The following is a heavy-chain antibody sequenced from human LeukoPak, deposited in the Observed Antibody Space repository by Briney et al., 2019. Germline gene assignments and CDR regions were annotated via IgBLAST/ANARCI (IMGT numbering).Heavy chain of an antibody. J-gene: IGHJ4*02. V-gene: IGHV3-23*01. CDR3: AKHGVVWGSYRYLDY. Sequence: GGSLRLSCAASGFTFSSYAMSWVRQAPGKGLEWVSAISGSGGSTYYADSVKGRFTISRDNSKNTLYLQMNSLRAEDTAVYYCAKHGVVWGSYRYLDYWGQGTLVTVSS. D-gene: IGHD3-16*02. CDR2: ISGSGGST. CDR1: GFTFSSYA.